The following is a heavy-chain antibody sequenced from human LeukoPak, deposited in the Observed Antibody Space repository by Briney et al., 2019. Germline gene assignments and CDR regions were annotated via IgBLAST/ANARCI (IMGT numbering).Heavy chain of an antibody. CDR3: ARRAGAYSHPYDY. V-gene: IGHV3-23*01. J-gene: IGHJ4*02. D-gene: IGHD4/OR15-4a*01. CDR1: GFTFSSYA. Sequence: GGSLRLSCAASGFTFSSYAMSWVRQAPGKGLEWVSAISGSGGSTYYADSVKGRFTISRDKSKNTLYLQMNSLRAEDTAVYYCARRAGAYSHPYDYWGQGTLVTVSS. CDR2: ISGSGGST.